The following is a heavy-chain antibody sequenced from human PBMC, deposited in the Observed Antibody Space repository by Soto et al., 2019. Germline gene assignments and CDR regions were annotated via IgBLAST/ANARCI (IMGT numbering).Heavy chain of an antibody. CDR1: GFTFDDYA. CDR2: ISWNSGSI. Sequence: EVQLVESGGGLVQPGRSLRLSCAASGFTFDDYAMHWVRQAPGKGLEWVSGISWNSGSIGYADSVKGRFTISRDNAKNSRYLQMNSLRAEDTALYYCAKDMRGSTLDTWPPGYCDYWGQGTLVTVSS. V-gene: IGHV3-9*01. D-gene: IGHD5-18*01. J-gene: IGHJ4*02. CDR3: AKDMRGSTLDTWPPGYCDY.